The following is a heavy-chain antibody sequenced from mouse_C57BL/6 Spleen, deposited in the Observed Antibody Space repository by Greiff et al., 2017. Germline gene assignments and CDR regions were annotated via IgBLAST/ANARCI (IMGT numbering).Heavy chain of an antibody. CDR3: AREAQATDYFDY. Sequence: VQLQQSGAELVKPGASVKISCKASGYAFSSYWMNWVKQRPGKGLEWIGQIYPGDGDTNYNGKFKGKATLTADKSSSTAYMQLSSLTSEDSAVYFCAREAQATDYFDYWGQGTTLTVSS. D-gene: IGHD3-2*02. J-gene: IGHJ2*01. CDR2: IYPGDGDT. V-gene: IGHV1-80*01. CDR1: GYAFSSYW.